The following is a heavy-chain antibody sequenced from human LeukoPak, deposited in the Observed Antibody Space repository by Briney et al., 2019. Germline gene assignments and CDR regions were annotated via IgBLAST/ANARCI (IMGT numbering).Heavy chain of an antibody. CDR1: GFTFGDYA. CDR3: TRAGVYGGNSYFDY. V-gene: IGHV3-49*03. J-gene: IGHJ4*02. CDR2: IRSKACGGTT. Sequence: GGSLRLSCTASGFTFGDYAMSWFRQAPGKGLEWVGFIRSKACGGTTEYAASVKGRFTISRDDSKSIAYLQMNSLKTEDTAVYYCTRAGVYGGNSYFDYWGQGTLVTVSS. D-gene: IGHD4-23*01.